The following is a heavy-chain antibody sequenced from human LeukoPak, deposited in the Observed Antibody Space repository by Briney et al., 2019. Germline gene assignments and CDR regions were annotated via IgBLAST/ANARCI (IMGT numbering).Heavy chain of an antibody. J-gene: IGHJ4*02. Sequence: SETLSLTCTVSGGSTSSYYWSWLRQPPGKGLEWIGYIYYSGSTNYNPSLKSRVTISVDTSKNQFSPKLSSVAAADTAVYYCARGLRWPTYYFDYWGQGTLVTVSS. CDR3: ARGLRWPTYYFDY. V-gene: IGHV4-59*01. CDR2: IYYSGST. D-gene: IGHD4-23*01. CDR1: GGSTSSYY.